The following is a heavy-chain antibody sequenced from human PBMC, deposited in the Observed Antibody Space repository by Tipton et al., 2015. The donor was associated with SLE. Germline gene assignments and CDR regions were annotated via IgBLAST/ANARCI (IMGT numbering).Heavy chain of an antibody. J-gene: IGHJ1*01. CDR1: GDSISDGDYY. V-gene: IGHV4-31*03. CDR3: ATSRPWGVITQYFHH. CDR2: IYYNGRS. Sequence: TLSLTCTVSGDSISDGDYYWSWIRQHPGKGLEWLAYIYYNGRSYSNPSLKSRVTMSLDTSKNQFSLKLSSVTAADTAVYFCATSRPWGVITQYFHHWGQGTVVIVSS. D-gene: IGHD3-10*01.